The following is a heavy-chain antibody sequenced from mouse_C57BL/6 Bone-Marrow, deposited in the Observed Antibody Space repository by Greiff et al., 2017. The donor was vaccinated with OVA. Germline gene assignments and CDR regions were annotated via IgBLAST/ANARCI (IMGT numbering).Heavy chain of an antibody. CDR2: ISSGGDYI. D-gene: IGHD2-4*01. V-gene: IGHV5-9-1*02. CDR1: GFTFSSYA. J-gene: IGHJ4*01. CDR3: TRDSLYDYDYAMDY. Sequence: EVQLVESGEGLVKPGGSLKLSCAASGFTFSSYAMSWVRQTPEKRLEWVAYISSGGDYIYYADTVQGRFTISRDNARNTLYLQMSSLKSEDTAMYYCTRDSLYDYDYAMDYWGQGTSVTVSS.